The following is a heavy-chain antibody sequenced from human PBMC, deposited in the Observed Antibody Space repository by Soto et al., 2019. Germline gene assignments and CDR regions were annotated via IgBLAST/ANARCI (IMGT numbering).Heavy chain of an antibody. CDR3: GKGGVVGGGSTWYADY. D-gene: IGHD6-13*01. CDR1: GFTFSSYG. Sequence: EVQLLESGGGLVQPGGSLRLSCAASGFTFSSYGMSWVRQAPGKGLEWVSVISGSGGSTYYADSVKGRFTISRDSSKNTLYQQRNSRRAEDTAVYYCGKGGVVGGGSTWYADYWGQGTLVTVSS. V-gene: IGHV3-23*01. J-gene: IGHJ4*02. CDR2: ISGSGGST.